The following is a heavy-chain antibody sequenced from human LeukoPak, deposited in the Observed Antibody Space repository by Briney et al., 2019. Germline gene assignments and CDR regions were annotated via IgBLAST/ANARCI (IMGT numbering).Heavy chain of an antibody. D-gene: IGHD5-12*01. J-gene: IGHJ4*02. V-gene: IGHV4-59*10. CDR2: IYTSGST. CDR3: ARGLVTTSLFDY. CDR1: GGSISSYY. Sequence: SETLSLTCAVSGGSISSYYWSWIRQPAGKGLEWIGRIYTSGSTNYNPSLKSRVTMSVDTSKNQFSLKLTSVTAADTAVYYCARGLVTTSLFDYWGQGTLVTVSS.